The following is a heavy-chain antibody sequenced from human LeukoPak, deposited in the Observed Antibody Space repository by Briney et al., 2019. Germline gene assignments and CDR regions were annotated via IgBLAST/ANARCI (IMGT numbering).Heavy chain of an antibody. D-gene: IGHD3-3*01. CDR3: ARSGYSNFDY. V-gene: IGHV4-61*02. Sequence: SQTLSLTCTVSGGSLSSGSDSWSWFRQSAGKGLEWIGRIYASGSTNYNPSLKSRVTISVDTSKNQFSLKLSSVTAADTAVYYCARSGYSNFDYWGQGTLVTVSS. CDR1: GGSLSSGSDS. J-gene: IGHJ4*02. CDR2: IYASGST.